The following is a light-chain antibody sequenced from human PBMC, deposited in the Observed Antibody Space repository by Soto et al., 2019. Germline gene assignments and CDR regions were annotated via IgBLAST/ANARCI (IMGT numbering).Light chain of an antibody. CDR2: DAA. CDR3: QQYQSDTWT. J-gene: IGKJ1*01. CDR1: QSINKW. Sequence: IQMTQSPSTLSASVGDRVTITCRASQSINKWVAWFQQKSGRAPKLLIYDAATLQSGVPSRFSGTGSGTDFSLTISSLQPDDFATYYCQQYQSDTWTFGQGTKV. V-gene: IGKV1-5*01.